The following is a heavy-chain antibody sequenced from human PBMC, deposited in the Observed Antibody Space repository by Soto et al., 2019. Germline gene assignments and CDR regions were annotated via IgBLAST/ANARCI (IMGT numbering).Heavy chain of an antibody. CDR3: ARDGHTSGWYYWFDP. D-gene: IGHD6-19*01. CDR1: GFTFSSYG. CDR2: ISGGGGST. V-gene: IGHV3-23*01. Sequence: EVQLLESGGGLVQPGGSLRLSCAASGFTFSSYGMSWVRQAPGEGLEWVSIISGGGGSTYYADSVKGRFTISRDNSKNPLYQQMNSLGVEDTAVYYCARDGHTSGWYYWFDPWGQGTLVNVSS. J-gene: IGHJ5*02.